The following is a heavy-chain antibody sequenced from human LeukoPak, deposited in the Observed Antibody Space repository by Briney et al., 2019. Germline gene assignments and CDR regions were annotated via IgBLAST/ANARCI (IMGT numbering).Heavy chain of an antibody. V-gene: IGHV3-33*06. CDR1: GFTFSSYG. J-gene: IGHJ4*02. Sequence: PGRSLRLSCAASGFTFSSYGMHWVRQAPGKGLEWVAVIWYDGSNKYYADSVKGRFTISRDNSKNTLYLQMNSLRAEDTAVYYCAKGMRVVLPAAMDYWGQGTLVTVSS. CDR3: AKGMRVVLPAAMDY. D-gene: IGHD2-2*01. CDR2: IWYDGSNK.